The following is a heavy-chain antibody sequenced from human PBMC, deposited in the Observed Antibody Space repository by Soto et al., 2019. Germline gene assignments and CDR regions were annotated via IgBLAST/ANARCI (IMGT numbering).Heavy chain of an antibody. CDR1: GGTFSSYA. Sequence: GASVKVSCKASGGTFSSYAISWVRQAPGQGLEWMGGIIPIFGTANYAQKFQGRVTITADESTSTAYMELSSLRSEDTAVYYCARVSVVGAVYYCYGMDVWGQGTTVTVSS. V-gene: IGHV1-69*13. J-gene: IGHJ6*02. D-gene: IGHD1-26*01. CDR2: IIPIFGTA. CDR3: ARVSVVGAVYYCYGMDV.